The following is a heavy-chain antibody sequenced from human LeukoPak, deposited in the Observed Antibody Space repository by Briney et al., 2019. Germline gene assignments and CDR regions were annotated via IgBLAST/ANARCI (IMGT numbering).Heavy chain of an antibody. CDR2: ISDGGVNK. V-gene: IGHV3-30-3*01. J-gene: IGHJ5*02. CDR3: ASQQSGSNSDWFDP. D-gene: IGHD1-26*01. CDR1: GINFITYA. Sequence: PGRSLRLSCAASGINFITYALHWVRQAPGKGLEWVAVISDGGVNKYFAESVKGRFTISRDNSKNTLYLQMHSLRAEDTAVYYCASQQSGSNSDWFDPWGQGTLVTVSS.